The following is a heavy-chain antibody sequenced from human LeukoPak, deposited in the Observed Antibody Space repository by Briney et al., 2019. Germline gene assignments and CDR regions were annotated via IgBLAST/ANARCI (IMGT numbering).Heavy chain of an antibody. CDR3: AGGPHDYGDGYGFDY. Sequence: ASVKVSCKASGYTFTGHYMHWVRQAPGQGLEWMGQINPNSGGTNYAQKFQGRVTMTRDTSISTAYMELSRLRSDDTAVYYCAGGPHDYGDGYGFDYWGQGTLVTVSS. CDR1: GYTFTGHY. V-gene: IGHV1-2*06. D-gene: IGHD4-17*01. J-gene: IGHJ4*02. CDR2: INPNSGGT.